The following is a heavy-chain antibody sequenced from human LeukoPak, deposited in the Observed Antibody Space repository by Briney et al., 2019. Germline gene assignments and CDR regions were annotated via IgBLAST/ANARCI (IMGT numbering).Heavy chain of an antibody. J-gene: IGHJ5*02. CDR1: GGTFSSYA. V-gene: IGHV1-69*04. Sequence: ASVKVSCKASGGTFSSYAISWVRQAPGQGLEWMGRIIPILGIANYAQKFQGRVTIIADKSTSTAYMELSSLRSEDTAVYYCARDFDCSSTSCPPWGQGTLVTVSS. D-gene: IGHD2-2*01. CDR2: IIPILGIA. CDR3: ARDFDCSSTSCPP.